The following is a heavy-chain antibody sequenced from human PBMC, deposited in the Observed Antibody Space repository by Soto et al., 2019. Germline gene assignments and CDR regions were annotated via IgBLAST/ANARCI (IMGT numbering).Heavy chain of an antibody. Sequence: SQTLSLTCAISGDSVSSNSAAWNWIRQSPSRGREWVGRTYDRSKWDNEYAVSVKSRITINPDTSKNQCSLQLNSATTDHTAVDYSALRYCSGGSPSSFDHGGQGFLVTVSS. CDR1: GDSVSSNSAA. CDR2: TYDRSKWDN. V-gene: IGHV6-1*01. D-gene: IGHD2-15*01. CDR3: ALRYCSGGSPSSFDH. J-gene: IGHJ4*02.